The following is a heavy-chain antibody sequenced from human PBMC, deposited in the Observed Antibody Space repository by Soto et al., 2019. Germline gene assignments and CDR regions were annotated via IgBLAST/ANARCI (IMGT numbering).Heavy chain of an antibody. D-gene: IGHD3-10*01. J-gene: IGHJ4*02. Sequence: QVQLQQWGAGLLKPSETLSLTCAVYGGSFSGYYWSWIRQPPGKGLEWIGEINHSGSTNYNPSLKIRVTISVDTSKNRFSLKLSSVTAADTAVYYCARGPREPMVGVYFDYWGQGTLVTVSS. V-gene: IGHV4-34*01. CDR1: GGSFSGYY. CDR3: ARGPREPMVGVYFDY. CDR2: INHSGST.